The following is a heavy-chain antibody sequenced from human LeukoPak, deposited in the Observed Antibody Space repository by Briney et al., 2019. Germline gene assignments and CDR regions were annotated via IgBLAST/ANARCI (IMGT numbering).Heavy chain of an antibody. Sequence: ASVKVSCNTSGYSFISYDFNWVRQAPGQGLEWMGWVNPKSGNTGYKQKFQARLTITRDTSISAAYMELSSLTSDDTALYFCARGLPLGFCTYGVCYPPRHLDFWGQGTLVTVSS. V-gene: IGHV1-8*03. D-gene: IGHD2-8*01. CDR3: ARGLPLGFCTYGVCYPPRHLDF. J-gene: IGHJ4*02. CDR2: VNPKSGNT. CDR1: GYSFISYD.